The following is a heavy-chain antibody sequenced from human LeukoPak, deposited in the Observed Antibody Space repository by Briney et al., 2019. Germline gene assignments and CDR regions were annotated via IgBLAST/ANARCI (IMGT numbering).Heavy chain of an antibody. J-gene: IGHJ5*02. CDR2: IYFSGST. CDR3: GRGVVRSFDSNTSFDP. Sequence: PSETLSLTCTVSGDSFTSDTYYWAWIRQPPGKRLEWIGSIYFSGSTYYNPSLKSRLTLSSDTSKNQFSLKLTSVTAADTAVYFGGRGVVRSFDSNTSFDPWGQGRLVTVSS. D-gene: IGHD3-9*01. V-gene: IGHV4-39*07. CDR1: GDSFTSDTYY.